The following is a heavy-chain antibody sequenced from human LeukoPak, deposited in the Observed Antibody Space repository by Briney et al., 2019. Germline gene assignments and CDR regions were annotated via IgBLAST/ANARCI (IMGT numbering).Heavy chain of an antibody. V-gene: IGHV5-51*01. J-gene: IGHJ4*02. CDR3: ARLTTVVSYYFDY. Sequence: GESLKISCKGSGNSFTSHWIGWVRQTPGKGLEWMWIIYPGDSDTRYSPSFQGQVTISADKSISTAYLQWSSLKASDTAMYYCARLTTVVSYYFDYWGQGTMVTVSS. CDR1: GNSFTSHW. D-gene: IGHD4-23*01. CDR2: IYPGDSDT.